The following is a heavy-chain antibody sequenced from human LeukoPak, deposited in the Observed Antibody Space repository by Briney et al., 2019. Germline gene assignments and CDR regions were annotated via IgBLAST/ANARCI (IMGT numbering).Heavy chain of an antibody. CDR3: ARDLGRFLEVPFDP. J-gene: IGHJ5*02. CDR2: ISSSSSYI. CDR1: GFTFSSYS. Sequence: AGGSLRLSCAASGFTFSSYSMNWVRQAPWKGLEWVSSISSSSSYIYYADSVKGRFTISRDNAKNSLYLQMNSLRAEDTAVYYCARDLGRFLEVPFDPWGQGTLVTVSS. V-gene: IGHV3-21*01. D-gene: IGHD3-3*01.